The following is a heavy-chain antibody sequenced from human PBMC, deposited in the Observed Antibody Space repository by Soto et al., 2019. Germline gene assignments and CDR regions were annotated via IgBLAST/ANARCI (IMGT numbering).Heavy chain of an antibody. J-gene: IGHJ4*02. V-gene: IGHV3-23*01. Sequence: GGSLRLSCAASGFTFSSYAMSWVRQAPGKGLEWVSAISGSGGSTYYADSVKGRFTISRDNSKNTLYLQMNSLRAEDTAVYYCAKGEYYYDGSAYYPFDYWGQGTLVTVSS. CDR3: AKGEYYYDGSAYYPFDY. D-gene: IGHD3-22*01. CDR2: ISGSGGST. CDR1: GFTFSSYA.